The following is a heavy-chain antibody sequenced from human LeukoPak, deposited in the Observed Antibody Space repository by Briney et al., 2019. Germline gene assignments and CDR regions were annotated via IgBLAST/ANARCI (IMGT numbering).Heavy chain of an antibody. D-gene: IGHD3-9*01. J-gene: IGHJ4*02. V-gene: IGHV3-15*01. CDR1: GFTFSNAW. Sequence: GGSLRLSCAASGFTFSNAWMSWVRQAPGKGLEWVGRIKSKTDGGTTDYAAPVKGRFTISRDDSKNTLYLQMNSLKTGDTAVYYCTTPYYDILTGHWGQGTLVTVSS. CDR3: TTPYYDILTGH. CDR2: IKSKTDGGTT.